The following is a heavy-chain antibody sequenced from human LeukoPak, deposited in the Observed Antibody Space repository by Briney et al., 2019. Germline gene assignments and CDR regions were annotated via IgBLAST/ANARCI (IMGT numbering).Heavy chain of an antibody. V-gene: IGHV4-34*01. CDR2: INHSGST. Sequence: SETLSLTCAVYGGSFSGYYWNWIRQPPGKGLEWIGEINHSGSTNYNPSLKSRVTISVDTSKNQFSLKLSSVTAADTAVYYCARGDYDFWSGYHSGNWFDPWGQGTLVTVSS. J-gene: IGHJ5*02. CDR3: ARGDYDFWSGYHSGNWFDP. D-gene: IGHD3-3*01. CDR1: GGSFSGYY.